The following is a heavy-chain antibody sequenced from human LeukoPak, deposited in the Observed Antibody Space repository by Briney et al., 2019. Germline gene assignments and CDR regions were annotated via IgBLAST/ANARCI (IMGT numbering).Heavy chain of an antibody. CDR1: GFTFSSFA. D-gene: IGHD5-24*01. Sequence: GGSLRLSCAASGFTFSSFAMSWVRQAPGKGLEWVSAIGGSGGSTYYADSVKGRFTISRDNSKNTLYLQMNSLRAEDTAVYYCAKGDGYSHAFDIWGQGTMVTVSS. CDR3: AKGDGYSHAFDI. V-gene: IGHV3-23*01. J-gene: IGHJ3*02. CDR2: IGGSGGST.